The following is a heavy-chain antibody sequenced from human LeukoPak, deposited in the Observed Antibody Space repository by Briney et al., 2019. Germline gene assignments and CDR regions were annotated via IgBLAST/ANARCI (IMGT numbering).Heavy chain of an antibody. CDR2: ISSSSSII. D-gene: IGHD3-3*01. CDR1: GFTFSNYS. Sequence: GGSLRLSCAASGFTFSNYSMNWVRLAPVKGLEWVSYISSSSSIIFYADSVKGRFTISRDNAKNSLYLQMNSLRAEDTAVYYCAKASVFRFLRWSSHPNPTFDYWGQGALVTVSS. V-gene: IGHV3-48*01. J-gene: IGHJ4*02. CDR3: AKASVFRFLRWSSHPNPTFDY.